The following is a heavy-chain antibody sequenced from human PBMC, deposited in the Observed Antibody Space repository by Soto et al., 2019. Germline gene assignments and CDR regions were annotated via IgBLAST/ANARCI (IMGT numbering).Heavy chain of an antibody. CDR2: IYHSGST. CDR1: GGSISSSNW. V-gene: IGHV4-4*02. Sequence: QVQLQESGPGLVKPSGTLSLTCAVSGGSISSSNWWSWVRQPPGKGLEWSGVIYHSGSTNYNPSLQSRVTISVDKSKNQFCLKLSSVTAADTAVYYCASDQRARRVLDYWGQGTLVTGSS. J-gene: IGHJ4*02. D-gene: IGHD5-12*01. CDR3: ASDQRARRVLDY.